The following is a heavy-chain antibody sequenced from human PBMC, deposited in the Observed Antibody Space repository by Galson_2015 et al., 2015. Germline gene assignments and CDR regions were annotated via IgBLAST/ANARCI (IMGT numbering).Heavy chain of an antibody. D-gene: IGHD2/OR15-2a*01. V-gene: IGHV1-69*13. CDR3: ATGEYSEHLSFDPWSHNQEYYNYYYMDV. J-gene: IGHJ6*03. CDR2: IIPVFPAV. CDR1: GGTFNKKA. Sequence: SVKVSCKASGGTFNKKAISWVRQAPGQGLEWMGGIIPVFPAVDYAQKFQGRLTITADELTSTAYMALSSLRSEDTAVFYCATGEYSEHLSFDPWSHNQEYYNYYYMDVWGKGTTVTVSS.